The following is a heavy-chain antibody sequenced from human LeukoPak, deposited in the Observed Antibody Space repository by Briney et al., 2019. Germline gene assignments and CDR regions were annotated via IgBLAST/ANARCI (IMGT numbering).Heavy chain of an antibody. Sequence: ASVKVSCKASGYTFTSYGISWVRQAPGQGLEWMGWISAYNGNTNYAQKLQGRVTMTTDASTSTAYMELRSLRSDDTAVYYCARVDYYDSSYYFDYWGQGTLVTVSS. V-gene: IGHV1-18*01. CDR2: ISAYNGNT. CDR1: GYTFTSYG. CDR3: ARVDYYDSSYYFDY. J-gene: IGHJ4*02. D-gene: IGHD3-22*01.